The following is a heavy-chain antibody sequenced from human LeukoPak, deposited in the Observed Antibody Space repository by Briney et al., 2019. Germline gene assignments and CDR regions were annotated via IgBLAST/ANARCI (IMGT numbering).Heavy chain of an antibody. Sequence: GGSLRLSCAASGFTFSSYAMSWVRQAPGKGLEWVSAISGSGGSTYYADSVKGRFTTSRDNSKNTLYLQMDSLRAEDTAVYYCAKGAWDCSSTSCYFNWFDPWGQGTLVTVSS. D-gene: IGHD2-2*01. CDR1: GFTFSSYA. CDR3: AKGAWDCSSTSCYFNWFDP. J-gene: IGHJ5*02. CDR2: ISGSGGST. V-gene: IGHV3-23*01.